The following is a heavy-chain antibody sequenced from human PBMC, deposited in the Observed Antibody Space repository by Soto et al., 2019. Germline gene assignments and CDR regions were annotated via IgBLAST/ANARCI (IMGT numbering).Heavy chain of an antibody. Sequence: SETLSLTCTVSGGSITSGGSFWSWIRQHPGKGPEWIAFIGYSGATSYNPSLASRVTISADTYKSQFSLNLRSVTAADTAVYHCARGGASSKWFAPWGQGTLVTVSS. V-gene: IGHV4-31*03. D-gene: IGHD2-15*01. J-gene: IGHJ5*02. CDR1: GGSITSGGSF. CDR2: IGYSGAT. CDR3: ARGGASSKWFAP.